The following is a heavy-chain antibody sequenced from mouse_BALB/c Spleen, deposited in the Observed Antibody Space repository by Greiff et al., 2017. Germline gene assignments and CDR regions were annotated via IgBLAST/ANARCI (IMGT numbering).Heavy chain of an antibody. CDR1: GFYIKDTY. CDR2: IDPANGNT. Sequence: VQLQQSGAELVKPGASVKLSCTASGFYIKDTYMHWVKQRPEQGLEWIGRIDPANGNTKYDPKFQGKATITADTSSTTAYLQLSSLTSEDTAVYYCAVPLLRLRDYYAMDYWGQGTSVTVSS. V-gene: IGHV14-3*02. D-gene: IGHD1-2*01. CDR3: AVPLLRLRDYYAMDY. J-gene: IGHJ4*01.